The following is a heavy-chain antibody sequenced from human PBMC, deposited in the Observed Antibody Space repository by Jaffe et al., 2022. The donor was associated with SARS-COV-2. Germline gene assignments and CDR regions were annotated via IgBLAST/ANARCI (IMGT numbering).Heavy chain of an antibody. CDR2: ISGSGGST. CDR3: AREEQLVRYYYYYGMDV. J-gene: IGHJ6*02. V-gene: IGHV3-23*01. D-gene: IGHD6-13*01. Sequence: EVQLLESGGGLVQPGGSLRLSCAASGFTFSSYAMSWVRQAPGKGLEWVSAISGSGGSTYYADSVKGRFTISRDNSKNTLYLQMNSLRAEDTAVYYCAREEQLVRYYYYYGMDVWGQGTTVTVSS. CDR1: GFTFSSYA.